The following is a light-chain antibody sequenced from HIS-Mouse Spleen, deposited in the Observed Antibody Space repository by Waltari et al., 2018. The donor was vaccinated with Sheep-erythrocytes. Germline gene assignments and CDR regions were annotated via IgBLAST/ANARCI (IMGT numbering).Light chain of an antibody. CDR2: DVS. CDR1: SSDVGGYNY. J-gene: IGLJ3*02. V-gene: IGLV2-11*01. CDR3: CSYAGSSTPWV. Sequence: QSALTQPRSVSGSPGQSVTISCTGTSSDVGGYNYVSWYQQHPGKAPKLMIYDVSKRPSGVPDRFSGSKSGNTASLTISGLQAGDEADYYCCSYAGSSTPWVFGGGTKLTVL.